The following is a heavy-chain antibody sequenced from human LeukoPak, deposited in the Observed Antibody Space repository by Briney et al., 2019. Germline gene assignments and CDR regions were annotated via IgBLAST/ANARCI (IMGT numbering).Heavy chain of an antibody. Sequence: PGGSLRLSCATSGFNFSDSRMTWVRQAPGKGLQWVANINRDGTEKHFLDSVEGRFTISRDNAKNTLYLQMNSLRAEDTAVYYCASGNSHAFDIWGQGTMVTVSS. CDR1: GFNFSDSR. CDR3: ASGNSHAFDI. V-gene: IGHV3-7*02. CDR2: INRDGTEK. J-gene: IGHJ3*02.